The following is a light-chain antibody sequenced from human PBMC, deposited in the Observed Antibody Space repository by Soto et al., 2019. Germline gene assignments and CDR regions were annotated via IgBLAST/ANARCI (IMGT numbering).Light chain of an antibody. J-gene: IGLJ1*01. CDR2: GVT. CDR3: KSHTTLHTYV. V-gene: IGLV2-14*01. CDR1: SSDIGAYNH. Sequence: QSALAQPASVSGSPGQSITISCTGTSSDIGAYNHVSWYQHHPGKAPKVIIYGVTNRPSGVSNRFSGSKSGNTASLTISGLQPEDEADYYCKSHTTLHTYVFGTGTKVTVL.